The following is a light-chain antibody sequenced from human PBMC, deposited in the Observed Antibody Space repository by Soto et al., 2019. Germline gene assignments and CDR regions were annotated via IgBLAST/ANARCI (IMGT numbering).Light chain of an antibody. CDR2: GAS. V-gene: IGKV3D-20*02. J-gene: IGKJ1*01. Sequence: EIVLTQSPGTLSLSPGERATLSCRASQSVSSSYLAWYQQKPGQAPRLLIYGASSRATGIPDRFSGSGSGTDFTLTISSLQSEDFAVYYCQQRSNWPRTFGQGTKVDI. CDR3: QQRSNWPRT. CDR1: QSVSSSY.